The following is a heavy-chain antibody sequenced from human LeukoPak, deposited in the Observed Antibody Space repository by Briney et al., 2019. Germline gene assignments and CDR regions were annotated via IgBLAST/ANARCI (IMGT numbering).Heavy chain of an antibody. D-gene: IGHD6-13*01. CDR1: GGTFSSYA. CDR2: IIPIFGIA. J-gene: IGHJ5*02. V-gene: IGHV1-69*04. CDR3: ARVSGIAAAGWFDP. Sequence: GASVKVSCKASGGTFSSYAISWVRQAPGQGLEWMGRIIPIFGIANYAQKFQGRVTITADKSTSTAYMELSSLRSEDTAVYYCARVSGIAAAGWFDPWGQGTLVTVCS.